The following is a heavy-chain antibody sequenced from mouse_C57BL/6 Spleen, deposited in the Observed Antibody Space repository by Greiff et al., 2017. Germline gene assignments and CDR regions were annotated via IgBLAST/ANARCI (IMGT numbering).Heavy chain of an antibody. CDR2: IDPSDSYT. D-gene: IGHD2-5*01. Sequence: QVQLQQPGAELVRPGTSVKLSCKASGYTFTSYWMHWVKQRPGQGLEWIGVIDPSDSYTNYNQKFKGKATLTVDKSSSTAYMQLSSLTSEDSAVYYCARPDLRPSNGGYRRSFDYWGQGTTLTVSS. J-gene: IGHJ2*01. CDR1: GYTFTSYW. CDR3: ARPDLRPSNGGYRRSFDY. V-gene: IGHV1-59*01.